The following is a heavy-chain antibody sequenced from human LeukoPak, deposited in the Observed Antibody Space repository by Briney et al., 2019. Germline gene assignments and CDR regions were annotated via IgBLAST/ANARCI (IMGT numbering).Heavy chain of an antibody. CDR3: ARAGYCSSTSCYSWFDP. Sequence: ASVKVSCKASGYTFTSYYMHWVRQAPGQGLEWMGIINPSGGSTSYAQKFQGRVTMTRDTSTSTVYMELSSLRSEDTAVYYCARAGYCSSTSCYSWFDPWGQGTLVTVSS. D-gene: IGHD2-2*02. J-gene: IGHJ5*02. CDR2: INPSGGST. CDR1: GYTFTSYY. V-gene: IGHV1-46*01.